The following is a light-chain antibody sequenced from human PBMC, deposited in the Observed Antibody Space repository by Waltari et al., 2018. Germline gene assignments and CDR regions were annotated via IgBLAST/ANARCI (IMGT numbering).Light chain of an antibody. Sequence: QSALTQPRSVSGSPGQSVTISCTGTSSDVGGYNYVSWYQQHPGKAPNLMIYDVSKRPAGVPDRSSGSKSVNTASLTISGLQAEDDADYYCCSYADRYTWVFGGGTKLTVL. J-gene: IGLJ3*02. CDR3: CSYADRYTWV. V-gene: IGLV2-11*01. CDR2: DVS. CDR1: SSDVGGYNY.